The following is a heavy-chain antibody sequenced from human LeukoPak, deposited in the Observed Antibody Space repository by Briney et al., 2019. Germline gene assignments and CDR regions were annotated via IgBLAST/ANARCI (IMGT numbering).Heavy chain of an antibody. V-gene: IGHV3-21*04. CDR3: ATGLPSYSSSWYPGY. D-gene: IGHD6-13*01. Sequence: GGSLRLSCAASGFTFNDYTMNWVRQAPGKGLEWVSSISSSSIYIFYADSLKGRFTISTDDAKNSLYLQMNSLRVEDTAVYYCATGLPSYSSSWYPGYWGQGTLVTVSS. CDR2: ISSSSIYI. CDR1: GFTFNDYT. J-gene: IGHJ4*02.